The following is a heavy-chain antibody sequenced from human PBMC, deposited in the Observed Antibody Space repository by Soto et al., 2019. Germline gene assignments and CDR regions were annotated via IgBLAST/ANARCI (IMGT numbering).Heavy chain of an antibody. D-gene: IGHD6-19*01. CDR1: GYTFTSYD. Sequence: QVQLVQSGAEVKKPGASVKVSCKASGYTFTSYDIIWVRQATGQGLEWMGWMNPSTGNTDSTEKFQGRLTMTRNTSRSTVDMELSSLSVEDTAVYYCACGRIIVAGGLDPGGQGTLVTVSS. V-gene: IGHV1-8*01. J-gene: IGHJ5*02. CDR2: MNPSTGNT. CDR3: ACGRIIVAGGLDP.